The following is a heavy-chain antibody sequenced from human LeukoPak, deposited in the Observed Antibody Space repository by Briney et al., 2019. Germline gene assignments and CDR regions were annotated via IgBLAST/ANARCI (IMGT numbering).Heavy chain of an antibody. CDR3: AKRKVVVTAPYFDY. J-gene: IGHJ4*02. Sequence: GGSLRLSCTASEFTFGDYAISWVRQAPGKGLEWVSSITAGGGGTYYSDSVKGRFTISRDNSKNTLYLQMNSLKAEDTAVYYCAKRKVVVTAPYFDYWGQGTLVTVSS. D-gene: IGHD2-21*02. CDR2: ITAGGGGT. CDR1: EFTFGDYA. V-gene: IGHV3-23*01.